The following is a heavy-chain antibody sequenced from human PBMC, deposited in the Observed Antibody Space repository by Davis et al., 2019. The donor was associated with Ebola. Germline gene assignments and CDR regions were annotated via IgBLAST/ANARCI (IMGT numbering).Heavy chain of an antibody. CDR2: VSNDGNKG. V-gene: IGHV3-30*18. Sequence: PGGSLRLSCAASGFTFSNYAMHWVRQAPGKGLEWVARVSNDGNKGSYADSVKGRFTVSRDNSKNTVSLQMNSLRTEDTAVYYCAKFSRAGDSVWGQGTLVTVSS. CDR1: GFTFSNYA. D-gene: IGHD6-13*01. J-gene: IGHJ4*02. CDR3: AKFSRAGDSV.